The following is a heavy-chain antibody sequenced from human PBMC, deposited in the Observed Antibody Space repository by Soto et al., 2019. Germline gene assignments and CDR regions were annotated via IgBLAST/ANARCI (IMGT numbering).Heavy chain of an antibody. CDR3: AKEFYDSSVGGAFDI. V-gene: IGHV3-23*04. CDR1: GFTFDDYA. J-gene: IGHJ3*02. D-gene: IGHD3-22*01. CDR2: ISGSGGST. Sequence: EVQLVESGGGLVQPGRSLRLSCAASGFTFDDYAMHWVRQAPGKGLEWVSAISGSGGSTYYADSVKGRFTISRDNSKNTLYLQMNSLRAEDTAVYYCAKEFYDSSVGGAFDIWGQGTMVTVSS.